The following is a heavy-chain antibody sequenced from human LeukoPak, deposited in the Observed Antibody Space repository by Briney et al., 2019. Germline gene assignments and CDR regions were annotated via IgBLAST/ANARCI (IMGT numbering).Heavy chain of an antibody. J-gene: IGHJ3*02. CDR3: ARVEGGTYDAFDI. D-gene: IGHD1-1*01. CDR2: INPNSGGT. V-gene: IGHV1-2*02. CDR1: GYTFTGYY. Sequence: ASVKVSCKASGYTFTGYYMHWGRQAPGQGLEWMGWINPNSGGTNYAQKFQGRVTMTRDTSISTAYMELSRLRSDDTAVYYCARVEGGTYDAFDIWGQGTMVTVSS.